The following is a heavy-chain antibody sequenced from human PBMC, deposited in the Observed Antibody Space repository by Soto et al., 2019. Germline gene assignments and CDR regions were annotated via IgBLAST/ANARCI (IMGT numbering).Heavy chain of an antibody. CDR1: GYTFTNYG. D-gene: IGHD2-8*01. CDR2: ISAYNGNT. CDR3: AREGFSTNVAY. Sequence: QVQLVQSGAEVKKPGASVKVSCKASGYTFTNYGISWVRQAPGQGLEWMGWISAYNGNTNYAQKLQGRVTMTTDTSLSTAYVALRSLRSDDTAVYCCAREGFSTNVAYGGQGTLVTVSS. V-gene: IGHV1-18*01. J-gene: IGHJ4*02.